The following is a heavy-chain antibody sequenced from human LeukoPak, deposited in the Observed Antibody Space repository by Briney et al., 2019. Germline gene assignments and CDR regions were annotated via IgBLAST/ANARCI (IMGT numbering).Heavy chain of an antibody. D-gene: IGHD3-3*01. J-gene: IGHJ4*02. CDR2: INHSGST. CDR1: GGSFSGYY. V-gene: IGHV4-34*01. Sequence: SETLSLTCAVYGGSFSGYYWSWIRQPPGKGLERIGEINHSGSTNYNPSLKSRVTISVDTSKNQFSLKLSSVTAADTAVYYCARVGFWSGYHDFDYWGQGTLVTVSS. CDR3: ARVGFWSGYHDFDY.